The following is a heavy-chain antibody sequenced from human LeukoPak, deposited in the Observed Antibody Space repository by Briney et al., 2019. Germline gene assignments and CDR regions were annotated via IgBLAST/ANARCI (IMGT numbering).Heavy chain of an antibody. CDR2: ISYDGSNK. J-gene: IGHJ4*02. CDR1: GFTFSSYG. Sequence: PGGSLRLSCAASGFTFSSYGMHWVRQAPGKGLEWVAVISYDGSNKYYADSVKGRFTISRDNSKNTLYLQMNSLRAEDTAVYYCARRDYCSSTSCPQRDFDYWGQGTLVTVSS. D-gene: IGHD2-2*01. V-gene: IGHV3-30*03. CDR3: ARRDYCSSTSCPQRDFDY.